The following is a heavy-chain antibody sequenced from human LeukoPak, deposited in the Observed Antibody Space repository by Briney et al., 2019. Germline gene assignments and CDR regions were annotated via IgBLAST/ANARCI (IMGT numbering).Heavy chain of an antibody. Sequence: SETLSLTCTVSGGSISNYYWNWIRQPPGKALEWIGYIYYSGSTNYNPSLKSRVTISVDTSKNQFSLKLSSVTAADTAVYYCARGIAAAGPFDYWGQGTLVTVSS. CDR1: GGSISNYY. V-gene: IGHV4-59*01. CDR3: ARGIAAAGPFDY. J-gene: IGHJ4*02. D-gene: IGHD6-13*01. CDR2: IYYSGST.